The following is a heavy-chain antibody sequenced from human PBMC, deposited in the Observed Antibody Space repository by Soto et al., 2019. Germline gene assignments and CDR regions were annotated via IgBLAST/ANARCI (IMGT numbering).Heavy chain of an antibody. CDR1: GYTFTSYG. CDR2: ISAYNGNT. J-gene: IGHJ4*02. V-gene: IGHV1-18*01. CDR3: ARGDSSGYYNSHYFEY. Sequence: ASVKVSCKASGYTFTSYGISWVRQAPGQGLEWMGWISAYNGNTNYAQKLQGRVTMTTDTSTSTAYMELRSLRSDDTAVYYCARGDSSGYYNSHYFEYWGQGTLVNVSS. D-gene: IGHD3-22*01.